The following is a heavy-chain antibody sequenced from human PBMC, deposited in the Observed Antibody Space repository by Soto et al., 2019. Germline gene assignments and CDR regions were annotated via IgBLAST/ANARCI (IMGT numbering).Heavy chain of an antibody. CDR2: ISSSSNLI. D-gene: IGHD1-26*01. Sequence: EVQLVESGGGLVKPGGSLRLSCAASGFTFSRETMNWVRQAPGKGLEWVSSISSSSNLIYYTDSVKGRFTISRDNAENSLYLQMHSLRAEDTAVYYCARPYSGNYVSPFDYWGQGTLVTVSS. CDR3: ARPYSGNYVSPFDY. V-gene: IGHV3-21*01. CDR1: GFTFSRET. J-gene: IGHJ4*02.